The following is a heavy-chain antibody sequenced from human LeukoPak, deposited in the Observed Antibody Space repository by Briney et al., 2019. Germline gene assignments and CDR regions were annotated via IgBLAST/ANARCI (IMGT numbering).Heavy chain of an antibody. Sequence: SCKASGYTFTGYYMHWVRQAPGKGLEWVAVISYDGSNKYYADSVKGRFTISRDNSKNTLYLQMNSLRAEDTAVYYCAREGYYYDSSGYYYNLGFDYWGQGTLVTVSS. D-gene: IGHD3-22*01. J-gene: IGHJ4*02. CDR2: ISYDGSNK. CDR3: AREGYYYDSSGYYYNLGFDY. V-gene: IGHV3-30-3*01. CDR1: GYTFTGYY.